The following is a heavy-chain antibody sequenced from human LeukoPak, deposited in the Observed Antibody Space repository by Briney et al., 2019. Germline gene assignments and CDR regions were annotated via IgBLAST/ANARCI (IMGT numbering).Heavy chain of an antibody. Sequence: SETLSLTCTVSGGSISSGSYYWSWIRQPAGKGLEWIGRIYVSGSTDYNPSLKSRVTILKETSKNQFSLRLSSVTAADTAVYYCARTNDFWTGYYEKWGQGTLVTVSS. CDR3: ARTNDFWTGYYEK. CDR1: GGSISSGSYY. CDR2: IYVSGST. J-gene: IGHJ4*02. D-gene: IGHD3/OR15-3a*01. V-gene: IGHV4-61*02.